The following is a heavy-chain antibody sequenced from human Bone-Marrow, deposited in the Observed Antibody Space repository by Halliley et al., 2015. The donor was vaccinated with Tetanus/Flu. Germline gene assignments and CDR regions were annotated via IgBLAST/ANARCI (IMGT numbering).Heavy chain of an antibody. J-gene: IGHJ4*02. CDR2: SGGKT. CDR3: AKRKGRSDSGGYSPCYFDS. D-gene: IGHD3-22*01. V-gene: IGHV3-23*01. Sequence: SGGKTSYADSVKGRFTISRARSKNTLYLQMHSLRAEDTALYYCAKRKGRSDSGGYSPCYFDSWGQGTLVTVSS.